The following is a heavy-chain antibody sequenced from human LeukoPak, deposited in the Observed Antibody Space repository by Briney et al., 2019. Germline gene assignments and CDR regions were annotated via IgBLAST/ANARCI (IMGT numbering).Heavy chain of an antibody. CDR3: ARGGDSSSWLGTVYYFDY. Sequence: GGSLRLSCAASGFTFSSYSMNWVRQAPGKGLEWVSSISSSSSYIYYADSAKGRFTISRDNAKNSLYLQMNSLRAEDTAVYYCARGGDSSSWLGTVYYFDYWGQGTLVTVSS. CDR1: GFTFSSYS. CDR2: ISSSSSYI. V-gene: IGHV3-21*01. D-gene: IGHD6-13*01. J-gene: IGHJ4*02.